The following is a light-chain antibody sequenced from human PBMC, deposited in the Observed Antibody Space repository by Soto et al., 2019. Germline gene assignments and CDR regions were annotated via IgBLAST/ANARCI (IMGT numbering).Light chain of an antibody. J-gene: IGKJ1*01. CDR1: QSVLYSSNNKNY. CDR2: WAS. Sequence: DIVMTQSPDSLAVSLGERATINCKSSQSVLYSSNNKNYLAWYQQKPGQPPKLLIYWASTRESGVPDRFSGSGSGKELTITISSLQAEDVGVYYCQQYFTTPTWTFGQGTKVEIK. V-gene: IGKV4-1*01. CDR3: QQYFTTPTWT.